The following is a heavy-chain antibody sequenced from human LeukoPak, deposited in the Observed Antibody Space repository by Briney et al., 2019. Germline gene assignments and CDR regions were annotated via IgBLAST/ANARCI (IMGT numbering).Heavy chain of an antibody. CDR3: ARGWDNNDSSGYSA. J-gene: IGHJ4*02. D-gene: IGHD3-22*01. CDR2: TSYDERNK. CDR1: GFTFSSNA. Sequence: PGRSLRLSCAASGFTFSSNAMHWVRQAPGKGLEWLAATSYDERNKYYGDSVRGRFTISRDNSKNTLYLQMNSLRVEDTALYYCARGWDNNDSSGYSAWGQGTLVTVSS. V-gene: IGHV3-30*04.